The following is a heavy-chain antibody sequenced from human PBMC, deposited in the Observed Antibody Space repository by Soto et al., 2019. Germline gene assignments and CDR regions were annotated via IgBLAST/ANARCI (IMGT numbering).Heavy chain of an antibody. Sequence: ASVKVSCKASGGTFSRDAISWVRQAPGQGLEWMGGIIPIFGTANYAQKFQGRVTITADKSTSTAYMELSSLRSEDTAVYYCASVWSGYYLYYFDYWGQGTLVTV. CDR1: GGTFSRDA. J-gene: IGHJ4*02. D-gene: IGHD3-3*01. CDR3: ASVWSGYYLYYFDY. CDR2: IIPIFGTA. V-gene: IGHV1-69*06.